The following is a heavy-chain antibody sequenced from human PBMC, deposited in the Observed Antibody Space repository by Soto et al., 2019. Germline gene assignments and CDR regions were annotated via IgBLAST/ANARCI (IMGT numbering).Heavy chain of an antibody. CDR1: GFSLSTSGMC. Sequence: ESGPTLVNPTQTLTLTCTFSGFSLSTSGMCVSWIRQPPGKALEWLALIDWDDDKYYSTSLKTRLTISKDTSKNQVVLTMTNMDPVDTATYYCARMVYLRYYYYYYGMDVWGQGTTGTVSS. CDR3: ARMVYLRYYYYYYGMDV. J-gene: IGHJ6*02. CDR2: IDWDDDK. V-gene: IGHV2-70*01.